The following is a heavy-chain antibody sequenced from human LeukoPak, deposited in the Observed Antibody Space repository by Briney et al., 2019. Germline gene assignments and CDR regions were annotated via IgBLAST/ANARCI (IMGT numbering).Heavy chain of an antibody. Sequence: GGSLRLSCAASGFTFSNYRMNWVRQAPGKGLEWVSYISSGSSTIYYADSVKGRFTISRDNAKNSLYLQMNSLRDEDTAVYYCARDARGYTSGHTFDIWGQGTMVTVSS. D-gene: IGHD6-13*01. CDR1: GFTFSNYR. V-gene: IGHV3-48*02. CDR3: ARDARGYTSGHTFDI. CDR2: ISSGSSTI. J-gene: IGHJ3*02.